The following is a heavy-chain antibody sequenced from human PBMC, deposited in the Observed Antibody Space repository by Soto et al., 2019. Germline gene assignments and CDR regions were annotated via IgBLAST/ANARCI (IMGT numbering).Heavy chain of an antibody. Sequence: SETLSLTCSVSGYSVTSSDYYWAWIRQPPGKGLEWIGSMFYSGLTYYNPSLKSRVTLSVDTPKNQFSVRLNSVTAADTAVYYCAPLSVSLSGPYGIHVXGQGTNVT. CDR2: MFYSGLT. CDR1: GYSVTSSDYY. J-gene: IGHJ6*02. V-gene: IGHV4-39*01. D-gene: IGHD2-15*01. CDR3: APLSVSLSGPYGIHV.